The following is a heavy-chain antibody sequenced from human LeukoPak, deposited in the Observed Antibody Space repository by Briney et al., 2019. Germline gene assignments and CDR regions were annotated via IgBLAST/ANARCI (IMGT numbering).Heavy chain of an antibody. J-gene: IGHJ4*02. CDR3: ARDMGRAAAGTFDY. CDR1: GFTFSSYW. Sequence: GGSLRLSCAASGFTFSSYWMSWVRQAPGKGLEWVANIKQDGSEKYYVDSVKGRFTISRDNAKNSLYLQMNSLRAEDTAVYYCARDMGRAAAGTFDYWGQXTLVTVSS. V-gene: IGHV3-7*01. CDR2: IKQDGSEK. D-gene: IGHD6-13*01.